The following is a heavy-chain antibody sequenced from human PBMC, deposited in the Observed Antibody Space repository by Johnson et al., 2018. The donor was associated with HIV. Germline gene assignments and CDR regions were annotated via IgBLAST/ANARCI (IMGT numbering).Heavy chain of an antibody. V-gene: IGHV3-30*04. D-gene: IGHD3-10*01. CDR3: AMLWFGEVSVYDAFDV. J-gene: IGHJ3*01. CDR1: GFAFSSYA. CDR2: ISYDGRDA. Sequence: QVQLVESGGGVVQPGTSLRLSCTASGFAFSSYALHWVRQAPGKGLEWVAVISYDGRDAYYADSVKGRFTSSRDNSKNTLYLQMNSLRPEDSAVYYWAMLWFGEVSVYDAFDVWGQGTMVTVSS.